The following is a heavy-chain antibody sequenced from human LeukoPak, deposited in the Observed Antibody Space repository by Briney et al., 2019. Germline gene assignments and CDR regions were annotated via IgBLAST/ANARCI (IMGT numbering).Heavy chain of an antibody. J-gene: IGHJ4*02. CDR1: GGSFSGYY. CDR2: INHSGST. V-gene: IGHV4-34*01. Sequence: PSETLSVTCAVYGGSFSGYYWSWIRQPPGKGLEWIGEINHSGSTNYNPSLKSRVTISVDTSKNQFSLKLSSVTAADTAVYYCARHIRRGISGYEFDYWGQGTLVTVSS. D-gene: IGHD5-12*01. CDR3: ARHIRRGISGYEFDY.